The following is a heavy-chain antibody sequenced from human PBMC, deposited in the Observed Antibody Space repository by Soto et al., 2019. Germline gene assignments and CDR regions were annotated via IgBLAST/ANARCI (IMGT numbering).Heavy chain of an antibody. CDR2: ISSSGSTI. J-gene: IGHJ4*02. V-gene: IGHV3-48*03. CDR1: GFTFSSYE. D-gene: IGHD6-13*01. Sequence: PGGSLRLSCAASGFTFSSYEMNWVRQAPGKGLEWVSYISSSGSTIYYADSVKGRFTISRDNAKNSLYLQMNSLRAEDTAVYYCARIAEAGTGDFDYWGQGTLVTVSS. CDR3: ARIAEAGTGDFDY.